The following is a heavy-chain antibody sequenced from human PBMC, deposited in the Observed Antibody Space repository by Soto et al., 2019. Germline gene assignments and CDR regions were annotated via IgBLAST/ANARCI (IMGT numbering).Heavy chain of an antibody. CDR3: ARDRGFGELFHYMDV. CDR2: IYHSGST. J-gene: IGHJ6*03. D-gene: IGHD3-10*01. V-gene: IGHV4-4*02. CDR1: SGSISSSNW. Sequence: QVQLQESGPGLVKPSGTLSLTCAVSSGSISSSNWWSWVRQPPGKGLEWIGEIYHSGSTNYNPSLKSRVTISVDKSKNQFSLRLSSVTAADTAVYYCARDRGFGELFHYMDVWGKGTTVTVSS.